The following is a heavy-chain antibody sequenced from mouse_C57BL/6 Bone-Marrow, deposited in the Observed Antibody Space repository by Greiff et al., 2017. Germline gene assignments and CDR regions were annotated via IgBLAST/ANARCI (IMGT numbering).Heavy chain of an antibody. D-gene: IGHD1-1*01. J-gene: IGHJ1*03. V-gene: IGHV5-4*03. CDR1: GFTFSSYA. Sequence: EVKVVESGGGLVKPGGSLKLSCAASGFTFSSYAMSWVRQTPEKRLEWVATISDGGSYTYYPDNVKGRFTISRDNAKNNLYLQMSHLKSEDTAMYYCARYPSYYGSSHWYFDVWGTGTTVTVAS. CDR3: ARYPSYYGSSHWYFDV. CDR2: ISDGGSYT.